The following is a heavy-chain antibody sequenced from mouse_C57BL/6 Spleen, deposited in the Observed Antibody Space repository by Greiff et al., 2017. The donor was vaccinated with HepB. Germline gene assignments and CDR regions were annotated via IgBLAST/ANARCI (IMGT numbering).Heavy chain of an antibody. CDR3: ARSCYGSSYEYFDV. D-gene: IGHD1-1*01. CDR1: GYTFTSYG. Sequence: VMLVESGAELARPGASVKLSCKASGYTFTSYGISWVKQRTGQGLEWIGEIYPRSGNTYYNEKFKGKATLTADKSSSTAYMELRSLTSEDSAVYFCARSCYGSSYEYFDVWGTGTTVTVSS. J-gene: IGHJ1*03. CDR2: IYPRSGNT. V-gene: IGHV1-81*01.